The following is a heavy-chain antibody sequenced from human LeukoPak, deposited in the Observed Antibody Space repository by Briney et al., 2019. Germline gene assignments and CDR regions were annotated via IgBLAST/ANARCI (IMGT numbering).Heavy chain of an antibody. CDR3: ARDNYGSGTKGIGWFDP. Sequence: SETLSLTCTVSGGSFSGYYWSWIRQPPGKGLEWIGYTYYTWSTSYNPSLKSRVAISIDTSKNQFSLKLSSVTAADTAIYYCARDNYGSGTKGIGWFDPWGQGTLVTVSS. CDR2: TYYTWST. J-gene: IGHJ5*02. V-gene: IGHV4-59*01. CDR1: GGSFSGYY. D-gene: IGHD3-10*01.